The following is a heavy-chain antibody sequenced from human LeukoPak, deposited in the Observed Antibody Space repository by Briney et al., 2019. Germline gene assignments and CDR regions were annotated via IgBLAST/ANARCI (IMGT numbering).Heavy chain of an antibody. CDR1: GFTFSSYG. Sequence: GGSLRLSCAASGFTFSSYGMHWVRQAPGKGLEWVAVIWYDGSNKYYADSVKGRFTISRDNSKNTLDLQMDSLRAEDTAVYYCARMSGSHIDYWGQGTLVTVSS. D-gene: IGHD1-26*01. V-gene: IGHV3-33*01. CDR3: ARMSGSHIDY. CDR2: IWYDGSNK. J-gene: IGHJ4*02.